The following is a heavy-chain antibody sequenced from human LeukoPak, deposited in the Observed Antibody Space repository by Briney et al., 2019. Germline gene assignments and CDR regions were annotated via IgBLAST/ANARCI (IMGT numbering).Heavy chain of an antibody. D-gene: IGHD6-13*01. V-gene: IGHV4-59*01. J-gene: IGHJ4*02. CDR2: IYYSGSP. CDR1: GGSISSYY. Sequence: PSETLSLTCTVSGGSISSYYWSWIRQPPGKGLEWIGYIYYSGSPNYNPSLKSRVTISVDTSKNQFSLKLSSVTAADTAVYYCAKSPGYSSSWYDYWGQGTLVTVSS. CDR3: AKSPGYSSSWYDY.